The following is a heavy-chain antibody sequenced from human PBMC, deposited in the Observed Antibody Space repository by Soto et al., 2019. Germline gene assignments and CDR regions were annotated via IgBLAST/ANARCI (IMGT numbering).Heavy chain of an antibody. CDR1: GYTFTSYY. V-gene: IGHV1-46*03. CDR3: ASSVLINAFDI. J-gene: IGHJ3*02. Sequence: QVQLVQSGAEVKKPGASVKVSCKASGYTFTSYYMHWVRQAPGQGLEWMGIINPSGGSTSYAQKCQGXXTXTRXTSTSTVYMELSSLRSEDTAVYYCASSVLINAFDIWGQGTMVTVSS. CDR2: INPSGGST.